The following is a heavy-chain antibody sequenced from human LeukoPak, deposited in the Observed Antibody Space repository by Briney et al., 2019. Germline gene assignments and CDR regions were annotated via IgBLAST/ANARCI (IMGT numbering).Heavy chain of an antibody. CDR3: ATNAQYYYDSSGYRYFDY. D-gene: IGHD3-22*01. CDR1: GGSISSGGYY. CDR2: IYYSGST. V-gene: IGHV4-31*03. Sequence: TSETLSLTCTVSGGSISSGGYYWSWIRQHPGKGLEWIGYIYYSGSTYYNPSLKSRVTISVDTSKNQFSLKLSSVTAADTAVYYCATNAQYYYDSSGYRYFDYWGQGTLVTVSS. J-gene: IGHJ4*02.